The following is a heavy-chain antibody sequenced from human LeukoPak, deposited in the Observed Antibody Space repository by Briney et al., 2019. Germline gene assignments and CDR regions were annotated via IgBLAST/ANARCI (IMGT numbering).Heavy chain of an antibody. CDR3: ATVTLVGATIDAFDI. J-gene: IGHJ3*02. CDR2: FDPEDGET. CDR1: GYTLTELS. V-gene: IGHV1-24*01. Sequence: GASVKVSCKVSGYTLTELSMHWVRQAPGKGLEWMGGFDPEDGETIYAQKFQGRVTMTEDTSTDTAYMELSSLRSEDTAVYYCATVTLVGATIDAFDIWGQGTMVTVSS. D-gene: IGHD1-26*01.